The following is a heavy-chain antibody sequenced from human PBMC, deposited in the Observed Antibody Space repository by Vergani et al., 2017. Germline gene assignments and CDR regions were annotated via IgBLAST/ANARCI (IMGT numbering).Heavy chain of an antibody. CDR3: ARGPHVDTAMVGYYYYYGMDV. Sequence: EVQLVESGGGLVQPGGSLRLSCAASGFTFSSYEMNWVRQAPGKGLEWVSYISSSGSTIYYADSVKGRFTISRDNAKNSLYLQMNSLRAEDTAVYYCARGPHVDTAMVGYYYYYGMDVWGQGTTVTVSS. CDR1: GFTFSSYE. V-gene: IGHV3-48*03. D-gene: IGHD5-18*01. J-gene: IGHJ6*02. CDR2: ISSSGSTI.